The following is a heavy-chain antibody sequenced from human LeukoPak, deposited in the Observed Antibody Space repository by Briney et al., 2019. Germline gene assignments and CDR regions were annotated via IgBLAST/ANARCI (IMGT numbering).Heavy chain of an antibody. J-gene: IGHJ4*02. Sequence: PSETLSLTCAVYGGSFSGYYWSWIRQPPGKGLEWIGEINHSGSTNYNPSLKSRVTISVDTSKNQFSLKLSSVTAADTAVYYCAREGSSSGWISPGYWGQGTLVTVSS. CDR3: AREGSSSGWISPGY. CDR2: INHSGST. D-gene: IGHD6-19*01. CDR1: GGSFSGYY. V-gene: IGHV4-34*01.